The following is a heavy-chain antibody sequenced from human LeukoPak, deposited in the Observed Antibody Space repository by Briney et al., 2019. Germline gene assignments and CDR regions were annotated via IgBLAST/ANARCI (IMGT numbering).Heavy chain of an antibody. J-gene: IGHJ3*02. CDR1: GFTFSSHG. D-gene: IGHD6-13*01. V-gene: IGHV3-23*01. Sequence: GGTLRLSCAASGFTFSSHGMSWVRQAPGKGLEWVSTISGSGGSTYYADSVKGRFTISRDNSKNTLYLQMNSLRAEDTAVYYCAKQYSSSWGPDAFDIWGQGTMVTVSS. CDR2: ISGSGGST. CDR3: AKQYSSSWGPDAFDI.